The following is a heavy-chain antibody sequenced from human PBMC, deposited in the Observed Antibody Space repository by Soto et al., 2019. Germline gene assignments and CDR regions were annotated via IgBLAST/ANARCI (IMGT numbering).Heavy chain of an antibody. CDR2: IRSNGYGGTT. D-gene: IGHD4-17*01. J-gene: IGHJ2*01. CDR1: GFSFGDYA. V-gene: IGHV3-49*03. CDR3: SRDPATVTPWYSDL. Sequence: GSLRLSCAATGFSFGDYAMNWFRQAPGKGPEWVGFIRSNGYGGTTEYAASVKGRFSLSRDDSKSIAYLQMNSLKTEDSAVYYCSRDPATVTPWYSDLWGRGTLVTVSS.